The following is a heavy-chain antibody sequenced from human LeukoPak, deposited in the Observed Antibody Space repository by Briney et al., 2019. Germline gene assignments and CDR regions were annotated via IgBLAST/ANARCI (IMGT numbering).Heavy chain of an antibody. CDR2: ISYDGSNK. Sequence: GGSPRLSCAASGFTFSSYGMHWVRQAPGKGLEWVAVISYDGSNKYYADSVKGRFTISRDNSKNTLYLQMNSLRAEDTAVYYCAKDRTHYGSGSYLFDYWGQGTLVTVSS. V-gene: IGHV3-30*18. CDR1: GFTFSSYG. CDR3: AKDRTHYGSGSYLFDY. J-gene: IGHJ4*02. D-gene: IGHD3-10*01.